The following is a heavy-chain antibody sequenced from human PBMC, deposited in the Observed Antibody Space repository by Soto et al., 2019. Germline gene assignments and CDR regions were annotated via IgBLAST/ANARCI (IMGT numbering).Heavy chain of an antibody. CDR2: IKSKTDGGTT. J-gene: IGHJ6*02. Sequence: EVQLVESGGGLVKPGGSLRLSCAASGFTCSNAWMNWVRQSPGKGLEWVGRIKSKTDGGTTDCAAPVKGRFTISRDDSKNTLYLQMNRLKTEDTAVYYCTTDREDYGDCGVVLRYGMDVWGQGTTVTVSS. CDR1: GFTCSNAW. V-gene: IGHV3-15*07. D-gene: IGHD4-17*01. CDR3: TTDREDYGDCGVVLRYGMDV.